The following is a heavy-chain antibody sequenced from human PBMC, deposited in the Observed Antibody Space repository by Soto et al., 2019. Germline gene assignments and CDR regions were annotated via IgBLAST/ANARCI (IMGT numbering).Heavy chain of an antibody. CDR3: ARGMRPPYYYYGMDV. J-gene: IGHJ6*02. CDR2: INAGNGNT. CDR1: GYTFTSYA. V-gene: IGHV1-3*01. Sequence: ASVKVSCKASGYTFTSYAMHWVRQAPGQRLEWMGWINAGNGNTKYSQKFQGRVTITRDTSASTVYMELSSLRSEDTAVYYCARGMRPPYYYYGMDVWGQGTTVTVSS.